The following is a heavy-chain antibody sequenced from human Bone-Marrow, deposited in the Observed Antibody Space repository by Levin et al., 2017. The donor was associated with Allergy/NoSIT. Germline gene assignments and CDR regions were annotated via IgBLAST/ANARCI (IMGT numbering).Heavy chain of an antibody. J-gene: IGHJ6*03. Sequence: GESLKISCAASGFTFSTYWMSWVRQAPGKGLEWVANIRQDGREKYYVDSVKGRFTISRDNAKNSLDLQMNSLRAEDTAVYYCARESRYYYYIDVWGSGTTVTVSS. CDR3: ARESRYYYYIDV. V-gene: IGHV3-7*04. CDR2: IRQDGREK. CDR1: GFTFSTYW.